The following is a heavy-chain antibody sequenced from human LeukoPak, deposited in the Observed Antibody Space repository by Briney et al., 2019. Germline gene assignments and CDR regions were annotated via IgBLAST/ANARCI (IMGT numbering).Heavy chain of an antibody. CDR1: GGSFSGYY. V-gene: IGHV4-34*01. J-gene: IGHJ5*02. D-gene: IGHD6-6*01. CDR2: INHSGST. CDR3: ARGPRSIYHNWFDP. Sequence: SETLSLTCAVYGGSFSGYYWSWIRQPPGKGLEWIGEINHSGSTNCNPSLKSRVTISVDTSKNQLSLKLSSVTAADTAVYYCARGPRSIYHNWFDPWGQGTLVTVSS.